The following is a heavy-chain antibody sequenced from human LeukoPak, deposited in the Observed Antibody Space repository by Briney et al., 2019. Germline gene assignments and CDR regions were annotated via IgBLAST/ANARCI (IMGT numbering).Heavy chain of an antibody. CDR3: AKARGIAAVREGYFDY. D-gene: IGHD6-13*01. Sequence: GGSLRLSCAASGFTFDDYAMHWVRQAPGKGLEWVSGISWNSGSIGYADSVKGRFTIPRDNAKNSLYLQMNSLRAEDTALYYCAKARGIAAVREGYFDYWGQGTLVTVSS. V-gene: IGHV3-9*01. CDR1: GFTFDDYA. J-gene: IGHJ4*02. CDR2: ISWNSGSI.